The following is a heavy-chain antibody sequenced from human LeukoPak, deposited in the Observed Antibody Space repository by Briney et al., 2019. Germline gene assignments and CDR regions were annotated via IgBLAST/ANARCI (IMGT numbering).Heavy chain of an antibody. CDR2: IKEDGSEE. D-gene: IGHD3-22*01. J-gene: IGHJ4*02. CDR1: GFTCSSYW. Sequence: GGSLRLFCAASGFTCSSYWMIWLRQARGKALEWVANIKEDGSEEYYVYSVKGRFTISRDNAKNSLYLQMNSLRAEDTAVYYCARGRYYYDSSGYCIDYWGQGTLVTVSS. CDR3: ARGRYYYDSSGYCIDY. V-gene: IGHV3-7*01.